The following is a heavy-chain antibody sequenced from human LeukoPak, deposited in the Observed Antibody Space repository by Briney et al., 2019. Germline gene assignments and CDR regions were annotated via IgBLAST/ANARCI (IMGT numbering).Heavy chain of an antibody. V-gene: IGHV3-30*18. CDR1: GCPFSTYG. D-gene: IGHD3-9*01. J-gene: IGHJ2*01. CDR2: ISNDGNNK. CDR3: AKDNYDILPGTIWGYFDL. Sequence: PGGSLRLSCAASGCPFSTYGMHWVRQAPGKGLEWVAAISNDGNNKFYADSVKGRFTISSDNPKNTMNLQTNSLRAEDTAFYYCAKDNYDILPGTIWGYFDLWGRGTLVTVSS.